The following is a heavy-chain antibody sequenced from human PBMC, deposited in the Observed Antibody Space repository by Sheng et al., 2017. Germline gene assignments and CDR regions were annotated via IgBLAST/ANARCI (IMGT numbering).Heavy chain of an antibody. CDR1: GFTFSSYA. J-gene: IGHJ6*02. D-gene: IGHD2-2*02. Sequence: PGGSLRVSCAASGFTFSSYAMSWVRQAPGKGLEWVSAISGSGGSTYYADSVKGRFTISRDNSKNTLYLQMNSLRAEDTAVYYCAKVGNQGCSSTSCYNGYYYYGMDVWDQGP. V-gene: IGHV3-23*01. CDR2: ISGSGGST. CDR3: AKVGNQGCSSTSCYNGYYYYGMDV.